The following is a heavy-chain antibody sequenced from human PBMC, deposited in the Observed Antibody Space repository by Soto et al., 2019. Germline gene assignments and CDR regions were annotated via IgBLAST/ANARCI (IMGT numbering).Heavy chain of an antibody. CDR3: ARDPRPLPIRGMDV. CDR2: INAANDDT. V-gene: IGHV1-3*01. Sequence: QVQLVQSGAEVKKPGASVKVSCKASGYTFATYAIHWVRQAPGQRLEWMGWINAANDDTKYSQKFQGRVTITRDTSASTAYMELRSLGSEDTAVYYCARDPRPLPIRGMDVWGKGTTVPVSS. J-gene: IGHJ6*04. CDR1: GYTFATYA.